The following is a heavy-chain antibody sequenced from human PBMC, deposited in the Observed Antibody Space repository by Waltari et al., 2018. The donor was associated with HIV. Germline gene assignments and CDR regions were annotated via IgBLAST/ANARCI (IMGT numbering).Heavy chain of an antibody. Sequence: QVQLQQWGAGLLKPSETLSLTCAVYGGSFSGYYWSWIRQPPGKGLEWIGEINHSGSTNYNPSLKSRVTISVDTSKNQFSLKLSSVTAADTAVYYCARGWYYYDSSGYSGGYYFDYWGQGTLVTVSS. CDR2: INHSGST. CDR3: ARGWYYYDSSGYSGGYYFDY. J-gene: IGHJ4*02. D-gene: IGHD3-22*01. CDR1: GGSFSGYY. V-gene: IGHV4-34*01.